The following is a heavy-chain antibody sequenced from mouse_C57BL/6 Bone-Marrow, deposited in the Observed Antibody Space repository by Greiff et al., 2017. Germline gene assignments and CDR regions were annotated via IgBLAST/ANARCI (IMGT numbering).Heavy chain of an antibody. Sequence: QVQLQQPGAELVRPGSSVKLSFKASGYTFTSYWMDWVKQRPGQGLEWIGNIYPSDSETHYNQKFKDKATLTVDKSSSTAYMQLSSLTSEDSAVYYCARGDYGSGFDYWGQGTTLTVSS. J-gene: IGHJ2*01. D-gene: IGHD1-1*01. V-gene: IGHV1-61*01. CDR3: ARGDYGSGFDY. CDR1: GYTFTSYW. CDR2: IYPSDSET.